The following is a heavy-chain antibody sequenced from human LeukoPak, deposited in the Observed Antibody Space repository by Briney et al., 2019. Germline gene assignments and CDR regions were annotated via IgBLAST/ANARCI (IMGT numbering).Heavy chain of an antibody. J-gene: IGHJ6*03. V-gene: IGHV1-69*06. Sequence: SVKVSCKASGGTFSSYAISWVRQAPGQGLEWMGGIIPIFGTANYAQKFQGRVTITADKSTSTAYMELSSLRSEDTAVYYCARSGDEYSSGWYGDYYYYYYMDVWGKGTTVTVSS. D-gene: IGHD6-19*01. CDR3: ARSGDEYSSGWYGDYYYYYYMDV. CDR1: GGTFSSYA. CDR2: IIPIFGTA.